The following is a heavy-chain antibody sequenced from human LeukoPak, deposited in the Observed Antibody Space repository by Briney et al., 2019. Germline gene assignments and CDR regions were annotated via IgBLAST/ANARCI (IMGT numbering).Heavy chain of an antibody. CDR1: GFTVSSY. CDR2: IYDGDNT. D-gene: IGHD1-26*01. Sequence: PGGSLRLSCAASGFTVSSYMSWVRQAPGKGLEWVSVIYDGDNTNYADSVKGRFTISRDTSSNTLFLQMNSLRAEDTAVYYCARCGTPNNYYGYGVDVWGQGTTVIVSS. CDR3: ARCGTPNNYYGYGVDV. J-gene: IGHJ6*02. V-gene: IGHV3-53*01.